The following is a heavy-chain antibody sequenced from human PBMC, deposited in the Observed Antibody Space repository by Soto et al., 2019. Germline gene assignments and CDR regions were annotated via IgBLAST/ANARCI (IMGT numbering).Heavy chain of an antibody. Sequence: SETLSLTCTVSASSISSYYWRWLRQPPGKGLEWIGYIYYSGRTNYNPSLKSRVTISVDTSKNLFSLQLSSVTAADTAVYYCARDAFYSGNSRSCDIWGQGTMVTVAS. CDR2: IYYSGRT. V-gene: IGHV4-59*01. CDR1: ASSISSYY. CDR3: ARDAFYSGNSRSCDI. J-gene: IGHJ3*02. D-gene: IGHD4-4*01.